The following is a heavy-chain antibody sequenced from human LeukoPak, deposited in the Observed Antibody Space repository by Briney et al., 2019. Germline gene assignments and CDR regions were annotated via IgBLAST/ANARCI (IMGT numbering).Heavy chain of an antibody. D-gene: IGHD3-22*01. J-gene: IGHJ3*02. V-gene: IGHV4-34*01. CDR1: GGSFSGYY. CDR3: AGRGFTRIVVGRHAFDI. CDR2: INHSGST. Sequence: PSETLSLTCAVYGGSFSGYYWSWIRQPPGKGLEWIGEINHSGSTNYNPSLKSRVTISVDTSKNQFSLKLSSVTAADTAVYYCAGRGFTRIVVGRHAFDIWGQGTMATVSS.